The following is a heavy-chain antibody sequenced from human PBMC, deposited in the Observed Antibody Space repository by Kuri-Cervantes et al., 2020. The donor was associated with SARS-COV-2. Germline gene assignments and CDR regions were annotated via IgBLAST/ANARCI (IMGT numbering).Heavy chain of an antibody. D-gene: IGHD6-13*01. CDR2: INSDGSST. CDR3: AKDPSSSWSDYFDY. CDR1: GFTFSSYS. J-gene: IGHJ4*02. Sequence: GESLKISCAASGFTFSSYSMNWVRQAPGKGLVWVSRINSDGSSTSYADSVKGRFTISRDNAKNTLYLQMNSLRAEDTAVYYCAKDPSSSWSDYFDYWGQGTLVTVSS. V-gene: IGHV3-74*01.